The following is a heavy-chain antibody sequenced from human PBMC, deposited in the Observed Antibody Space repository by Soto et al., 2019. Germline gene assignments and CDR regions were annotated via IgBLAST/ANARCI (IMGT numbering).Heavy chain of an antibody. D-gene: IGHD4-17*01. V-gene: IGHV1-18*01. J-gene: IGHJ4*02. Sequence: QVQLVQSGAEVKKPGASVKVSCKASGYTFTSYGISWVRQAPGQGLEWMGWISAYNGNTNYAHKLQGRVTIPTATSTSTAYMELRSLRSDATAVYYCARGHLSDYGDKFFDYWGQGALVTVSS. CDR3: ARGHLSDYGDKFFDY. CDR2: ISAYNGNT. CDR1: GYTFTSYG.